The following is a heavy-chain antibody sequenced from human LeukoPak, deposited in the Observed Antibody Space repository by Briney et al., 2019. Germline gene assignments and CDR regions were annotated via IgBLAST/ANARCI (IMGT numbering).Heavy chain of an antibody. Sequence: SVKVSCKASGGTFSSYGISWVRQAPGHGLEWMGRIIPILGVANYAQKFKGRVTITADKSTSTAYMELSSLRSEDTAVYYCATAARGGTGYSSSWYSSGSLDYWGRGTLVTVSS. CDR3: ATAARGGTGYSSSWYSSGSLDY. V-gene: IGHV1-69*04. D-gene: IGHD6-13*01. CDR1: GGTFSSYG. J-gene: IGHJ4*02. CDR2: IIPILGVA.